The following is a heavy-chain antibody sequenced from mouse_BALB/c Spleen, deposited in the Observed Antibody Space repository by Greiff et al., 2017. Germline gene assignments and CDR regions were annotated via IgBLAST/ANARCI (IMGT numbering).Heavy chain of an antibody. CDR2: IDPSDSET. CDR3: ARNDYYGSSRAWFAY. D-gene: IGHD1-1*01. Sequence: QVQLQQSGPQLVRPGASVKISCKASGYSFTSYWMHWVKQRPGQGLEWIGMIDPSDSETRLNQKFKDKATLTVDKSSSTAYMQLSSPTSEDSAVYYCARNDYYGSSRAWFAYWGQGTLVTVSA. J-gene: IGHJ3*01. V-gene: IGHV1S127*01. CDR1: GYSFTSYW.